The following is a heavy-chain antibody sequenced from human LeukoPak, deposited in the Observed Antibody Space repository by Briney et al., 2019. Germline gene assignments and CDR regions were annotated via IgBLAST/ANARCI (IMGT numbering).Heavy chain of an antibody. D-gene: IGHD3-16*02. CDR3: ARVPREIASI. V-gene: IGHV1-8*01. CDR2: MNPASGNT. CDR1: GYTFTSYD. Sequence: GASVKVSCKASGYTFTSYDINWVRQATGQGLEWMGYMNPASGNTGYAQKFQGRVTMTTDTSISTAYMELSSLRSEDTAVYYCARVPREIASISGQGTMVTVSS. J-gene: IGHJ3*02.